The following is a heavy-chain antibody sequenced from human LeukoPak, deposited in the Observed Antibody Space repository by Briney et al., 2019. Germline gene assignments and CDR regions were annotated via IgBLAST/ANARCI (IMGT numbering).Heavy chain of an antibody. CDR3: ATATPNIDYGIIEGFDY. Sequence: PGGSLRLSCAASGFTFSSYAMSWVRQAPGKGLEWVSGISGSGGSTYNADSVKGRFTISRDNSKNTLFLQMNSLRAEDTAVYYCATATPNIDYGIIEGFDYWGQGTLVTVSS. CDR2: ISGSGGST. J-gene: IGHJ4*02. D-gene: IGHD4-17*01. CDR1: GFTFSSYA. V-gene: IGHV3-23*01.